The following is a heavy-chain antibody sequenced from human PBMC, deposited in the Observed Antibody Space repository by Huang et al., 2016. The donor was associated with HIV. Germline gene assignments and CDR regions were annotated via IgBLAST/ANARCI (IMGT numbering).Heavy chain of an antibody. V-gene: IGHV3-30-3*01. CDR1: GFPVNNHA. D-gene: IGHD5-18*01. J-gene: IGHJ3*02. CDR3: ARAKDTWDAYDI. CDR2: ISNDGSNN. Sequence: QVQLVESGGGVVQPGRSLRLSCAASGFPVNNHAVHWVRQAPGKGLDWVAVISNDGSNNYYADSVKGRFTISRDSSKSTLFLHMTSLRTEDTAVYYCARAKDTWDAYDIWGQGTMVIVSS.